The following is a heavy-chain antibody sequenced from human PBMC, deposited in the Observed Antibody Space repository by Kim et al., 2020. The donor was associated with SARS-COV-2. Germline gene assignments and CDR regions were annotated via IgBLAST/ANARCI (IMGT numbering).Heavy chain of an antibody. CDR3: AKDRDDILTVDGMDV. V-gene: IGHV3-43*01. CDR1: GFTFDDYT. Sequence: GGSLRLSCAASGFTFDDYTMHWVRQAPGKGLEWVSLISWDGGSTYYADSVKGRFTISRENSKNSLYLQMNSLRTEDTALYYCAKDRDDILTVDGMDVWGQGTTVTVSS. D-gene: IGHD3-9*01. CDR2: ISWDGGST. J-gene: IGHJ6*02.